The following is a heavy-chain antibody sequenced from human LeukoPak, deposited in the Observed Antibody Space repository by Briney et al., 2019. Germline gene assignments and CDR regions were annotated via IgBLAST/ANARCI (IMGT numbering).Heavy chain of an antibody. CDR1: GFTFSSYE. D-gene: IGHD3-22*01. CDR3: TRSGYRHPYHFDS. Sequence: GGSLRLSCAASGFTFSSYEMNWVRQSPGKGLEWVSVIYTGGGTDHADSVKGRFTISSDNSKNKLSLQMNSLRVEDTAIYYCTRSGYRHPYHFDSWGQGTLVIVSS. V-gene: IGHV3-53*01. J-gene: IGHJ4*02. CDR2: IYTGGGT.